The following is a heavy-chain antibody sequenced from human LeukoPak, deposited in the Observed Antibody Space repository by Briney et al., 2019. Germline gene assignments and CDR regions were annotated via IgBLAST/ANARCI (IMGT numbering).Heavy chain of an antibody. CDR1: GFTFSSYA. Sequence: PGGSLRLSCAASGFTFSSYAMSWVRQAPGKGLEWVSAISGSGGSTYYADSVKGRFTISRDNSKNTLYLQMNSLRAEDTAVYYRARENYYDSSGYPTDPGYFDYWGQGTLVTVSS. V-gene: IGHV3-23*01. D-gene: IGHD3-22*01. J-gene: IGHJ4*02. CDR2: ISGSGGST. CDR3: ARENYYDSSGYPTDPGYFDY.